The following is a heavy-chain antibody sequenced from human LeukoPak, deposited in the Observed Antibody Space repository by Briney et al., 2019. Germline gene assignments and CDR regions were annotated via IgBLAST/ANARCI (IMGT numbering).Heavy chain of an antibody. Sequence: GGSLRHSCAASGFTFSSYAMSWVRQAPGKGLEWVSGIGGTGGSTYYADSVKGRFTISRDNSKKTLYLQMNSLRAEDTAVYYCAKDSKIVGPTFRSYHYMDVWGKGTTVTVSS. D-gene: IGHD1-26*01. V-gene: IGHV3-23*01. J-gene: IGHJ6*03. CDR3: AKDSKIVGPTFRSYHYMDV. CDR2: IGGTGGST. CDR1: GFTFSSYA.